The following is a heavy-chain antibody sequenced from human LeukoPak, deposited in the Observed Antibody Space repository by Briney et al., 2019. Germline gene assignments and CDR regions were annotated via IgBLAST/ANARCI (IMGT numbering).Heavy chain of an antibody. CDR1: GFTFSSYG. Sequence: PGGSLRLSCAASGFTFSSYGMNWVRQAPGRGLEWVSSITSSSSYIYYADSVKGRFTISRDNAKNSLYLQMNSLRAEDTAVYYCARSYSSSRGTFDYWGQGTLVTVSS. J-gene: IGHJ4*02. D-gene: IGHD6-6*01. V-gene: IGHV3-21*04. CDR2: ITSSSSYI. CDR3: ARSYSSSRGTFDY.